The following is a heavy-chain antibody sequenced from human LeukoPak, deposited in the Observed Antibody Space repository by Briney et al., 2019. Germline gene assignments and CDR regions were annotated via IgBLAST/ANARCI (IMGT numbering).Heavy chain of an antibody. Sequence: ASVKVSCKGSGYTLTELSMHWVWQAPGKGLEWMGGFDPEDGETIYAQKLQGRDTMTEDTSTDTAYMELSSLRSEDTAVYYCATPLIVGAPIHYGMDVWGQGTTVTVSS. D-gene: IGHD1-26*01. J-gene: IGHJ6*02. CDR2: FDPEDGET. CDR1: GYTLTELS. CDR3: ATPLIVGAPIHYGMDV. V-gene: IGHV1-24*01.